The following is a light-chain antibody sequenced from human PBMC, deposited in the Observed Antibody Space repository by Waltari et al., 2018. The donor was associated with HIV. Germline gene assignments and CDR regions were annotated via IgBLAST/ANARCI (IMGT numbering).Light chain of an antibody. J-gene: IGLJ2*01. V-gene: IGLV2-8*01. Sequence: QSALTQPPSASGSPGQSVTISCTGTSSDVGAYYHVSWYQQYPGKAPKLMIYEVTKRPSGVPDRFSGSKSGNTASLTVSGLQAEDEADYYCSSYAGSKVLFGGGTELTVL. CDR2: EVT. CDR1: SSDVGAYYH. CDR3: SSYAGSKVL.